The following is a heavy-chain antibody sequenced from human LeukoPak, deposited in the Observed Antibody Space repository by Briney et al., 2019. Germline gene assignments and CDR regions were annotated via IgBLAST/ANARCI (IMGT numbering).Heavy chain of an antibody. V-gene: IGHV4-30-2*01. CDR3: ARARVGATTGSFDF. CDR2: IYHSGST. CDR1: GGSISSGGYS. Sequence: SETLSLTCAVSGGSISSGGYSWSWIRQPPGKGMEWIGYIYHSGSTYYNPSLKSRVTISVDRSKNQFSLKVSSVTAADTAVYYCARARVGATTGSFDFWGQGALVTVSS. D-gene: IGHD1-26*01. J-gene: IGHJ4*02.